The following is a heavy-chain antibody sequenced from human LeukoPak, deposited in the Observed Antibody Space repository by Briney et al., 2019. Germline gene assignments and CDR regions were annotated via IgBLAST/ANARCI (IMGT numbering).Heavy chain of an antibody. V-gene: IGHV4-59*08. CDR2: ISYTGST. D-gene: IGHD1-20*01. Sequence: SETPSLTCAVYGGSFSGYYWTWIRQPPGKGLEWIGYISYTGSTKYNPSLKSRVTISVDTSKNQFSLRLSSVTAADTAVYYCARQNNFFAPWGQGTLVTVSS. J-gene: IGHJ5*02. CDR3: ARQNNFFAP. CDR1: GGSFSGYY.